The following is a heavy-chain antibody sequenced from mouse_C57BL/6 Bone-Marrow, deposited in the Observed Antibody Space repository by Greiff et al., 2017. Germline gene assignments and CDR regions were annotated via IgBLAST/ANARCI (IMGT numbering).Heavy chain of an antibody. V-gene: IGHV1-80*01. J-gene: IGHJ2*01. CDR1: GYAFSSYW. D-gene: IGHD4-1*01. CDR3: ARRANWDTVFDY. CDR2: IYPGDGDT. Sequence: QVQLQQSGAELVKPGASVKISCKASGYAFSSYWMNWVKQRPGKGLAWIGQIYPGDGDTNYNGKFKGKATLTADKSSSTAYMQLSSLTSEDSAVYFCARRANWDTVFDYWGQGTTLTVSS.